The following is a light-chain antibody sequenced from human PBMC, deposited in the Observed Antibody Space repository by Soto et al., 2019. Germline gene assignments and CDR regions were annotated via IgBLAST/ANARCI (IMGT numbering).Light chain of an antibody. V-gene: IGLV2-14*01. CDR1: SSDVGAYNY. J-gene: IGLJ2*01. Sequence: QSVLTQPASVSGSPGQSITISCTGTSSDVGAYNYVSWYQQNPGKVPKLIIYEVSSRPSGISNRFSGSKSGNTASLTISGLQAEDEADYYCSAYTTTNTRVVFGGGTQLTVL. CDR3: SAYTTTNTRVV. CDR2: EVS.